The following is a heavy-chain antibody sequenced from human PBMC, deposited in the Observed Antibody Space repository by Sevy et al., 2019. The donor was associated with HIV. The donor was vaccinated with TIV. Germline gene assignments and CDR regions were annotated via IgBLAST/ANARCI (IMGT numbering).Heavy chain of an antibody. Sequence: GGSLRLSCAASGFTFSSYSMNWVRQAPGKGLEWVAYISSGSSNIYYADSVKGRFTISRDNAKNSLYLQMNSLRDEDTVEYYCARSDYYGSGSDYNWFDPWGQGTLVTVSS. J-gene: IGHJ5*02. CDR1: GFTFSSYS. CDR3: ARSDYYGSGSDYNWFDP. D-gene: IGHD3-10*01. CDR2: ISSGSSNI. V-gene: IGHV3-48*02.